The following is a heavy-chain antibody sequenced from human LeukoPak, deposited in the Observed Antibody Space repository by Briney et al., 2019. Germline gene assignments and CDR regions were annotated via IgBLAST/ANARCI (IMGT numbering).Heavy chain of an antibody. J-gene: IGHJ3*02. CDR1: GFTFSSYA. Sequence: GGSLRLSCAASGFTFSSYAMSWVRQAPGKGLEWVSAISSDTTLYAGSVKGRFTISRDNSKNTLYLQMSSLRVEDTAVYYCARDSNGDYIGAFEIWGQGTMVTVSS. CDR2: ISSDTT. CDR3: ARDSNGDYIGAFEI. D-gene: IGHD4-17*01. V-gene: IGHV3-23*01.